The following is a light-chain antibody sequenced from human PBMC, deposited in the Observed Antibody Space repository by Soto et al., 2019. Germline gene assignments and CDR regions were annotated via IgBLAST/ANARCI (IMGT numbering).Light chain of an antibody. CDR1: QSVSSN. J-gene: IGKJ5*01. CDR3: QQCINLPH. V-gene: IGKV3-11*01. Sequence: IVLTLSPATLSLTTGERATLSCRASQSVSSNLAWYQQKPGQAPRLLIYGASTRATGIPARFSGSGSGTDFTLTINDLEPEDSAVYYCQQCINLPHFGHGTRPAIK. CDR2: GAS.